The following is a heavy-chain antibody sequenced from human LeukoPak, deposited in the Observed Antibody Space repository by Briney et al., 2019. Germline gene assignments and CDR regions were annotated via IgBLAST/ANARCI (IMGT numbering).Heavy chain of an antibody. CDR3: ARGVYGSSCGY. CDR1: GFTLSSYW. V-gene: IGHV3-74*01. Sequence: GGSLRLSCAASGFTLSSYWMHWVRQAPGKGLVWVSRINGDGSSTSYADSGKGRFTISRDNAKNTLYLQMNSLRAEDTAVYYCARGVYGSSCGYWGQGTLVTVSS. CDR2: INGDGSST. D-gene: IGHD6-13*01. J-gene: IGHJ4*02.